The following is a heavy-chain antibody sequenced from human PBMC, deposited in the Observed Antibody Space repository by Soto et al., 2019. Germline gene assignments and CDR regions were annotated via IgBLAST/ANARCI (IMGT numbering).Heavy chain of an antibody. V-gene: IGHV3-11*01. CDR1: GFTFSDYY. CDR3: ARDLGYYKSSGYFDY. D-gene: IGHD3-22*01. CDR2: ISSSDSII. J-gene: IGHJ4*02. Sequence: QVQLVESGGGLVKPGGTLRLSCAASGFTFSDYYMSWIRQAPGKGLERVSYISSSDSIIYYADSVKGLFTIPRDNAKISLYLQMNSLRDGDTAVYYCARDLGYYKSSGYFDYWAQGTLVTVSS.